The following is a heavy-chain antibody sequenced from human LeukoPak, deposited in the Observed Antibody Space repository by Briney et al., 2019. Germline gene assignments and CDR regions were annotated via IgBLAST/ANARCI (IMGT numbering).Heavy chain of an antibody. Sequence: GGSLRLSCAASGFTFSNAWMSWVRQAPWKGLEWVGRIKSKTDGGTTDYAAPVKGRFTISRDDSKNTLYLQMNSLKTEDTAVYYCTTSIAAAGSFDYWGQGTLVTVSS. J-gene: IGHJ4*02. V-gene: IGHV3-15*01. CDR3: TTSIAAAGSFDY. CDR2: IKSKTDGGTT. CDR1: GFTFSNAW. D-gene: IGHD6-25*01.